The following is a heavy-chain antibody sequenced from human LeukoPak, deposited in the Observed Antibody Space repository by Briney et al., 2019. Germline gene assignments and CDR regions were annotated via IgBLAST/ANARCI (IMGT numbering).Heavy chain of an antibody. CDR1: GYNFNTYG. V-gene: IGHV1-69*04. CDR3: ARALVVVTAMGFDY. D-gene: IGHD2-21*02. CDR2: IIPILGIA. J-gene: IGHJ4*02. Sequence: SVKVSCKASGYNFNTYGISWVRPAPGQGLEWMGRIIPILGIANYAQKFQGRVTITADKSTSTAYMELSSLRSEDTAVYYCARALVVVTAMGFDYWGQETLGTVSS.